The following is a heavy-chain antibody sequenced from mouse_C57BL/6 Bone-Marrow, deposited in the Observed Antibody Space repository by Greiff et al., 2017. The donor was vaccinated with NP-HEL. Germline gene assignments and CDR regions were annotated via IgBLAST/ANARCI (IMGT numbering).Heavy chain of an antibody. CDR3: ASRNGAY. J-gene: IGHJ3*01. V-gene: IGHV1-81*01. CDR2: IYPRRGNT. Sequence: QVQLKESGAELARPGASVKLSCKASGYTFTSYGISWVKQRPGQGLEWIGEIYPRRGNTYYNEKFKGKATLTADKSSSTAYMELRSLTSEDSAVYFCASRNGAYWGQGTLVTVSA. CDR1: GYTFTSYG.